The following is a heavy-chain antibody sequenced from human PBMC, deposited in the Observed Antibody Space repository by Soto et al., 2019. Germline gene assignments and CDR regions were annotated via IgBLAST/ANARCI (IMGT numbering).Heavy chain of an antibody. J-gene: IGHJ4*02. CDR3: ARRGCSGGSCYPADY. V-gene: IGHV1-2*02. D-gene: IGHD2-15*01. CDR1: GYTFTGYY. CDR2: INPNSGGT. Sequence: GASVKVSCKASGYTFTGYYMHWVRQAPGQGLEWMGWINPNSGGTNYAQKFQGRVTMTRDTSISTACMELSRLRSDDTAMYYCARRGCSGGSCYPADYWGQGTLVTVSS.